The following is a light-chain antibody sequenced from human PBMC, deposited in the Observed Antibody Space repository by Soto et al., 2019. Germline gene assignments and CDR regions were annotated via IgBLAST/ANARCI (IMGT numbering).Light chain of an antibody. CDR3: HQTYSTPPT. CDR2: ATS. V-gene: IGKV1-39*01. CDR1: QGIGNA. Sequence: IQMTQSPSSLSASVGDRVTISCRASQGIGNALGWYQQKPGKAPKLLMYATSTLESGVPSRFSGSASKTNFTLTISSLQPEDFATYYCHQTYSTPPTFGQGTKVDIK. J-gene: IGKJ1*01.